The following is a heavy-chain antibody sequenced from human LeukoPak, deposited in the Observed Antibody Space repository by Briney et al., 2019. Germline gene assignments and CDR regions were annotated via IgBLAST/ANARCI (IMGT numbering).Heavy chain of an antibody. CDR1: GGSISSSSYY. V-gene: IGHV4-61*02. Sequence: SETLSLTCTVSGGSISSSSYYWGWIRQPAGKGLEWIGRIYTSGSTNYNPSLKSRVTMSVDTSKNQFSLKLSSVTAADTAVYYCARGPGGSYYELDYWGQGTLVTVSS. CDR2: IYTSGST. D-gene: IGHD1-26*01. CDR3: ARGPGGSYYELDY. J-gene: IGHJ4*02.